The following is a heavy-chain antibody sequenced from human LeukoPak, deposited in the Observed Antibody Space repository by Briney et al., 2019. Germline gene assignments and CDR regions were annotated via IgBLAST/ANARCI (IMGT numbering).Heavy chain of an antibody. V-gene: IGHV4-4*09. D-gene: IGHD2-21*01. J-gene: IGHJ5*02. CDR2: MFTSGST. CDR1: GGSISSYC. Sequence: SETLSLTCTVSGGSISSYCWSWVRQPPGKGLEWIGYMFTSGSTDYNPSLKSRVTMSVDTSKNQLSMELRFLTAADTAVYYCATSHDVKTAPYDLWGQGILVTVSS. CDR3: ATSHDVKTAPYDL.